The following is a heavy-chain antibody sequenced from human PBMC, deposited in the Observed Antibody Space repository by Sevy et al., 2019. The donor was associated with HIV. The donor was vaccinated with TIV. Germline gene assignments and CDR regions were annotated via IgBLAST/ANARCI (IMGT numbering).Heavy chain of an antibody. CDR3: AKGGYGDYVGGAFDI. J-gene: IGHJ3*02. Sequence: GGSLRLSCAASGFTFSSYGMHWVRQAPGKGLEWVAVISYDGSNKYYADSVKGRFTISRDNSKNTPYLQMNSLRAEDTAVYYWAKGGYGDYVGGAFDIWGQGTMVTVSS. CDR2: ISYDGSNK. V-gene: IGHV3-30*18. CDR1: GFTFSSYG. D-gene: IGHD4-17*01.